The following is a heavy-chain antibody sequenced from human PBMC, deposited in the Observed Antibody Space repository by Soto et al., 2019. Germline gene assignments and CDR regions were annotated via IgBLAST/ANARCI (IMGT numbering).Heavy chain of an antibody. D-gene: IGHD3-16*01. CDR1: GYTFSNYW. V-gene: IGHV5-51*01. J-gene: IGHJ1*01. CDR2: IYPGDSDT. CDR3: VRRPSASWGVLY. Sequence: PGESLKISCQGFGYTFSNYWIAWVRQMPGKGLESMGIIYPGDSDTKYSPSLQGQVTISADKSISTAYLQWSSLKASDSGMYYCVRRPSASWGVLYWGQGARVTVSS.